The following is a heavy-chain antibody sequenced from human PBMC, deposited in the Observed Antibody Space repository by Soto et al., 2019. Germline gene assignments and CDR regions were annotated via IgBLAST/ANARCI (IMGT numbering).Heavy chain of an antibody. CDR2: ISYDGSNK. Sequence: GGSLRLSCAASGFTFSSYAMHWVRQAPGKGLEWVAVISYDGSNKYYADSVKGRFTISRDNSKKTVYLQMNSLRAEDTAVYYCARDHIALDYWGQGTQVTVSS. J-gene: IGHJ4*02. D-gene: IGHD6-13*01. CDR1: GFTFSSYA. CDR3: ARDHIALDY. V-gene: IGHV3-30-3*01.